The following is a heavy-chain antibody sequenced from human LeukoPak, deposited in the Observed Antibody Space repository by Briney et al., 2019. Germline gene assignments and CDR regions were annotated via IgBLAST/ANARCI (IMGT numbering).Heavy chain of an antibody. D-gene: IGHD6-13*01. CDR1: GGSISSYY. CDR3: ARGSSRFDC. V-gene: IGHV4-39*07. CDR2: IYYSGST. Sequence: SETLSLTCTVSGGSISSYYWGWIRQPPGKGLEWIGSIYYSGSTYYNPSLKSRVTISVDTSKNQFSLKVTSVTAADTAVYYCARGSSRFDCWGQGTLVTVSS. J-gene: IGHJ4*02.